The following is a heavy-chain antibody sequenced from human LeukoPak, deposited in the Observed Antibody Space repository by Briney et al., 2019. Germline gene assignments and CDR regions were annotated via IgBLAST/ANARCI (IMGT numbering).Heavy chain of an antibody. Sequence: GASVKVSCKASGYTFTGYYIHWVRQAPGQGLEWMGWINPNSGNTNYAQKFQGRVSVTRDTSISTAYMELSSLRSDDTAVYYCASGPSDLGSSSQYWGQGTLVTVST. V-gene: IGHV1-2*02. CDR1: GYTFTGYY. D-gene: IGHD6-6*01. CDR2: INPNSGNT. CDR3: ASGPSDLGSSSQY. J-gene: IGHJ4*02.